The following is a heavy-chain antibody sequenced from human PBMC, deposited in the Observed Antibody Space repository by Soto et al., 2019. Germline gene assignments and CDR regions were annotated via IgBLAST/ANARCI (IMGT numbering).Heavy chain of an antibody. Sequence: GGSLRLSCAASGFTFSSYSMNWVRQAPGKGLEWVSSISSSSSYIYYADSVKGRFTISRDNAKNSLYLQMNSLRAEDTAVYYCARDGGGRDPFDSSSSRVVKTALGSWGQGTLVTVSS. CDR2: ISSSSSYI. D-gene: IGHD6-6*01. J-gene: IGHJ5*02. CDR1: GFTFSSYS. CDR3: ARDGGGRDPFDSSSSRVVKTALGS. V-gene: IGHV3-21*01.